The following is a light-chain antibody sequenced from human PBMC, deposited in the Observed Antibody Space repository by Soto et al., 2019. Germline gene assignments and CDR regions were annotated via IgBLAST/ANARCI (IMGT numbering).Light chain of an antibody. V-gene: IGLV1-44*01. CDR3: AAWDNSLNGFYV. Sequence: QSVLTQPPSASGTPGQRVAISCSGSSSNIGSNTVNWHQQIPETAPKLLIYSNNQRPSGVPDRFSGSKSGTSASLAISGLQSEDEADYYCAAWDNSLNGFYVFGTGTKVTVL. CDR2: SNN. CDR1: SSNIGSNT. J-gene: IGLJ1*01.